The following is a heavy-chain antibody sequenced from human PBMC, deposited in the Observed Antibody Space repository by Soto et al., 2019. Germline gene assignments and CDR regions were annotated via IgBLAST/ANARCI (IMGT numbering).Heavy chain of an antibody. CDR2: ISGSGGST. D-gene: IGHD3-3*01. CDR3: AKNYDFWSGYRYPAFDY. Sequence: SLRLSCAASGFTFSSYAMSWVRQAPGKGLEWVSAISGSGGSTYYADSVKGRFTISRDNSKNTLYLQMNSLRAEDTAVYYCAKNYDFWSGYRYPAFDYWGQGTLVTVSS. CDR1: GFTFSSYA. J-gene: IGHJ4*02. V-gene: IGHV3-23*01.